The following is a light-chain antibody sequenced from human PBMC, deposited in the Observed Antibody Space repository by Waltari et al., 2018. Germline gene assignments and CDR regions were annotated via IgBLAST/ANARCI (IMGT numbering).Light chain of an antibody. CDR2: AAS. J-gene: IGKJ1*01. CDR1: QSIGTF. V-gene: IGKV3-20*01. CDR3: QHYVRLPVT. Sequence: IMFTQSPDTLSLSPGERATLSCRASQSIGTFLVWYQQKPGQAPRLLIYAASTRATGIPDRFSGSGSGTDFSLIISRLEPEDFAVYYCQHYVRLPVTFGQGTKVEIK.